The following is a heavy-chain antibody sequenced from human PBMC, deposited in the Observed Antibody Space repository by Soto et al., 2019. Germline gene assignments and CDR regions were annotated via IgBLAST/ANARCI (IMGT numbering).Heavy chain of an antibody. V-gene: IGHV3-74*01. CDR2: MNMDGNRI. Sequence: PGGSLRLSCAASGFTFSSYWMHWVRQAPGKGLEWVSRMNMDGNRISYVDSVKGRCTISRDNAKNTFYMEMNSARVEDTAVYYCVGGEGDRFVVNVYLARHWG. CDR3: VGGEGDRFVVNVYLARH. CDR1: GFTFSSYW. J-gene: IGHJ1*01. D-gene: IGHD2-21*01.